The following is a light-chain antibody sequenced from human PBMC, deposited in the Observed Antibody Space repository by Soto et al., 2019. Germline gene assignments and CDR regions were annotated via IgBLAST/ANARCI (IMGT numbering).Light chain of an antibody. CDR1: QSINSF. CDR2: AAS. Sequence: DIQMTQSPSSLSASVGDRVTITCRANQSINSFLNWYQQKPGTAPKLLIYAASSLQSGVPSRFSGNASGTDFSLTISSLQPDDFATYYCQQTYSTPRTFGPGTKVDIK. V-gene: IGKV1-39*01. J-gene: IGKJ3*01. CDR3: QQTYSTPRT.